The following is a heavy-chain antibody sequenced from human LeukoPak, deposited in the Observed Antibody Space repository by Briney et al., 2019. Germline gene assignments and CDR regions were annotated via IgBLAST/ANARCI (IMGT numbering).Heavy chain of an antibody. J-gene: IGHJ6*03. CDR3: ARGKAQTRDYYYYMDV. CDR2: INPNSGGT. V-gene: IGHV1-2*02. CDR1: GYTFTGYY. Sequence: ASVKVSCKASGYTFTGYYMHWARQAPGQGLEWMGWINPNSGGTNYAQKFQGRVTMTRDTSISTAYMELSRLRSDDTAVYYCARGKAQTRDYYYYMDVWGKGTTVTVSS.